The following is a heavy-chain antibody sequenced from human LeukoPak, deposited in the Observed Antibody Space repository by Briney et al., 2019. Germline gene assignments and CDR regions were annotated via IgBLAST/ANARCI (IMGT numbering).Heavy chain of an antibody. Sequence: PGGSLRLSCAASAFTFSTYGMHWVRQAPGKGLEWVAFIRYDESNKYYADSVKGRFTISRDNSKNTLYLQMISLRAEDTAVYYCAKSEAKVTPAGTRVIWGQGTMVTVS. CDR3: AKSEAKVTPAGTRVI. D-gene: IGHD4-17*01. CDR1: AFTFSTYG. J-gene: IGHJ3*02. CDR2: IRYDESNK. V-gene: IGHV3-30*02.